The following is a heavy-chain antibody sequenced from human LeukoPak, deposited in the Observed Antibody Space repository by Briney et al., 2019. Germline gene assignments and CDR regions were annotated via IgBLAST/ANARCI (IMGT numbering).Heavy chain of an antibody. V-gene: IGHV4-59*01. CDR2: IYYSGST. CDR3: ARDLGYSYGDY. D-gene: IGHD5-18*01. J-gene: IGHJ4*02. CDR1: GGSISSYY. Sequence: PSETLSLTCTVSGGSISSYYWSWIRQPPGEGLEWIGYIYYSGSTNYNPSLKSRVTISVDTSKNQLSLKLSSVTAADTAVYYCARDLGYSYGDYWGQGTLVTVSS.